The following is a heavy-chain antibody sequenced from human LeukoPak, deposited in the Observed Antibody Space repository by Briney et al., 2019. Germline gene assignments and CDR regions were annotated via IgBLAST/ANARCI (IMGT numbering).Heavy chain of an antibody. Sequence: ASVGVSCKASGYSFTSQGISWVRKAPGQGFESMGWISVYTGKTEYVEKFQGRVTMTTDTSTATAYLELRGLTSDDTAVYYCARGLGAIDYWGQGTLVTVSS. CDR3: ARGLGAIDY. D-gene: IGHD3-10*01. CDR1: GYSFTSQG. J-gene: IGHJ4*02. V-gene: IGHV1-18*01. CDR2: ISVYTGKT.